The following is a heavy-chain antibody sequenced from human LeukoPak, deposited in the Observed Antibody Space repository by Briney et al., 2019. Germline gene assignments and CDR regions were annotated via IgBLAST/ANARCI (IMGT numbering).Heavy chain of an antibody. CDR2: ISSSSSYI. Sequence: GGSLRLSCAASGFTFSSYSMNWVRQAPGKGLEWVSSISSSSSYIYYADSVKGRFTISRDNAKNSLYLQMNSPRAEDTAVYYCARDTWIQLWLRPLDYWGQGTLVTVSS. CDR3: ARDTWIQLWLRPLDY. V-gene: IGHV3-21*01. J-gene: IGHJ4*02. D-gene: IGHD5-18*01. CDR1: GFTFSSYS.